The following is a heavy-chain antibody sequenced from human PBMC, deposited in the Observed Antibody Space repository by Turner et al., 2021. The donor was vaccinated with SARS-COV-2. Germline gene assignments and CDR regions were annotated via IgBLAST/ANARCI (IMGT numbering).Heavy chain of an antibody. J-gene: IGHJ1*01. CDR2: ITWNSGSI. CDR3: AKVPGPRLAWPAARYFHH. CDR1: GFPFDDYA. Sequence: EVQLVASGRGLVPPARSLRLSCAASGFPFDDYAMHWVRQAPGKGLEWVSGITWNSGSIGYADYVKGRFTISRDNAKNSLYLQMNSLRAEDTALYYCAKVPGPRLAWPAARYFHHWGQGTLVTVSS. D-gene: IGHD6-13*01. V-gene: IGHV3-9*01.